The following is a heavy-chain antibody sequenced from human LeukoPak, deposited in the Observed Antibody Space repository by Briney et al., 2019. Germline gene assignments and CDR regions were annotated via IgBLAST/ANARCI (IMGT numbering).Heavy chain of an antibody. D-gene: IGHD5-12*01. Sequence: ASVTVSCKASGYTFTRYGIIWVRQAPGQGLEWMGWISGNSGNTNYAQRLQGRVTMTTDTSTSTAYMELWSLRSDDTAVYYCARGDSGYDFAPFDYWGQGTLVTVSS. J-gene: IGHJ4*02. CDR1: GYTFTRYG. CDR3: ARGDSGYDFAPFDY. CDR2: ISGNSGNT. V-gene: IGHV1-18*01.